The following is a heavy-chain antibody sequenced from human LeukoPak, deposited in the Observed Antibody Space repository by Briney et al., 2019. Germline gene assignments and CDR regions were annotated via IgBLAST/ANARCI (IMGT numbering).Heavy chain of an antibody. Sequence: RTGGSLRLSCAASGFTFDDYGMTWVRQAPGKGLEWVSGINWNGNRTGYADSVKGRFTISRDNAKNSVYLQMNSLRAEDTAIYYCAKGGNSWYWGCFDPWGQGTLVTVSA. V-gene: IGHV3-20*04. CDR1: GFTFDDYG. D-gene: IGHD6-13*01. CDR2: INWNGNRT. J-gene: IGHJ5*02. CDR3: AKGGNSWYWGCFDP.